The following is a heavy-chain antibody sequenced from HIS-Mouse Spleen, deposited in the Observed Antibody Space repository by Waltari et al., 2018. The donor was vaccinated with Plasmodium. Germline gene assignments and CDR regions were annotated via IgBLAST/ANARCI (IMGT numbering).Heavy chain of an antibody. Sequence: QVQLQESGPGLVKPSETLSLTCTVSGYSISSGSYWVWIRQPPGKGLEWIGSIYHSGSTYYNPSLKSRVTISVDTSKNQFSLKLSSVTAADTAVYYCARAESSIAARHYYYYGMDVWGQGTTVTVSS. CDR1: GYSISSGSY. CDR2: IYHSGST. V-gene: IGHV4-38-2*02. J-gene: IGHJ6*02. CDR3: ARAESSIAARHYYYYGMDV. D-gene: IGHD6-6*01.